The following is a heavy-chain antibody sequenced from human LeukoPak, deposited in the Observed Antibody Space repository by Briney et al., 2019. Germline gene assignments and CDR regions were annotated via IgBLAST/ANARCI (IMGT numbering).Heavy chain of an antibody. D-gene: IGHD3-16*01. Sequence: SETLSLTCTVSGGSISSYYWSWIRQPPGNGLDWIGYIYYSGSTNYNPSLKSRVTISVDTSKNQFSLMLSSVTAADTAVYYCARDLGRDLGAFDIWGQGTMVTVSS. J-gene: IGHJ3*02. CDR1: GGSISSYY. CDR3: ARDLGRDLGAFDI. V-gene: IGHV4-59*01. CDR2: IYYSGST.